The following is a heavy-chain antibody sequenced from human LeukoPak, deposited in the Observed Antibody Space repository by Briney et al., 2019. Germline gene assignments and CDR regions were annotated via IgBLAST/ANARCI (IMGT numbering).Heavy chain of an antibody. CDR2: INHSGST. J-gene: IGHJ5*02. CDR3: AGLGVVVPAANNWFDH. Sequence: PSETLSLTCAVYGGSFSGYYWSWIRQPPGKGVGWIGEINHSGSTNYNPSLKSRVTISVDTSKNPFSLKLSSVTAADTAVYYCAGLGVVVPAANNWFDHWGQGTLVTVSS. CDR1: GGSFSGYY. V-gene: IGHV4-34*01. D-gene: IGHD2-2*01.